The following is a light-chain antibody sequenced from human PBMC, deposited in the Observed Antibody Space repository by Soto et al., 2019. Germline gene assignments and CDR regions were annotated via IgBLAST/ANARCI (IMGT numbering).Light chain of an antibody. J-gene: IGKJ5*01. CDR3: QQRSNWPLN. V-gene: IGKV3-11*01. CDR2: DAS. Sequence: EIVLTQSPATLSLSPGERATLSCRASQSISSYLAWYQQKLGQAPRLLIYDASNRATGVPARFSGSGSGTDFTLTISSLEPEDFAVYYCQQRSNWPLNFGQGTRLEIK. CDR1: QSISSY.